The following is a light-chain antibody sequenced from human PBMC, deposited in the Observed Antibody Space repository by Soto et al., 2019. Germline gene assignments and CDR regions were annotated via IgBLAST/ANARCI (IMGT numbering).Light chain of an antibody. Sequence: DIEMTQSPDSLAVSLGERATINCKSSQSILYNSNNKNYLAWYQQKAGQPPKLLIYWASTRESGVPDRFSGSGSGTDFTLTISSLQAEDVAVYYCQQYHDTPRTFGQGTKVEIK. CDR1: QSILYNSNNKNY. J-gene: IGKJ1*01. V-gene: IGKV4-1*01. CDR3: QQYHDTPRT. CDR2: WAS.